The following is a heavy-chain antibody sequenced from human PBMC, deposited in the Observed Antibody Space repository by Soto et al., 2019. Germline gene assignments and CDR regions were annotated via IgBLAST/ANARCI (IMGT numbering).Heavy chain of an antibody. Sequence: EVQLVESGGGLVKPGGSLRLSCAASGFTFSSYRMNWVRQAPGKGLEWVSSISSSSSYIYYAGSVKGRFTIARDNAKNALHLQMNSLRAEDTAVYYCARGKLYYYGSESYDLYWGRGTLVVVSS. CDR1: GFTFSSYR. V-gene: IGHV3-21*01. CDR2: ISSSSSYI. J-gene: IGHJ4*02. CDR3: ARGKLYYYGSESYDLY. D-gene: IGHD3-10*01.